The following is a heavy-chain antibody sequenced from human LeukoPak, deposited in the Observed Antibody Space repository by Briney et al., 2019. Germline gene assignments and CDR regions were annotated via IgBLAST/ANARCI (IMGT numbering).Heavy chain of an antibody. Sequence: SETLSLTCTVSGGSISSSSYFWGWIRQPPGKGLEWIGSTYYTGSTYYNPSLKSRVTISVDTSNNQFSLKLSSVTAADTAVYYCARKHAVFGVVIIPGNVDYWGQGTLVTVSS. D-gene: IGHD3-3*01. CDR2: TYYTGST. CDR3: ARKHAVFGVVIIPGNVDY. J-gene: IGHJ4*02. CDR1: GGSISSSSYF. V-gene: IGHV4-39*01.